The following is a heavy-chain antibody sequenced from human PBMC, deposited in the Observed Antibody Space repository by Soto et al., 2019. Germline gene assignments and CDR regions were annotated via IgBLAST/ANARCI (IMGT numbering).Heavy chain of an antibody. Sequence: QVQLVQSGAELKKPGASVKVSCKSSGYTFTSYDFNWVRQATGQEPEWMGWMNPDSGNTGYALKFQGRVTMTRDTSISTAYMELSSLRSDDTAVYYCARAPREWGFEYWGTGTLVTVSS. V-gene: IGHV1-8*01. D-gene: IGHD3-3*01. CDR3: ARAPREWGFEY. CDR2: MNPDSGNT. CDR1: GYTFTSYD. J-gene: IGHJ4*02.